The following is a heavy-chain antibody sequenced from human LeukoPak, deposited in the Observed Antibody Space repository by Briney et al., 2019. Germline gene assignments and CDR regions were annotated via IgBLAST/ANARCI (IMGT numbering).Heavy chain of an antibody. CDR1: GYTFTSYD. CDR2: MNPNSGNT. V-gene: IGHV1-8*01. Sequence: ASVKVSCKASGYTFTSYDINWVQQATGQGLEWMGWMNPNSGNTGYAQKFQGRVTMTRNTSISTAYMELSSLRSEDTAVYYCARAKVDNFKRWLQLKGEYYFDYWGQGTLVTVSS. D-gene: IGHD5-24*01. J-gene: IGHJ4*02. CDR3: ARAKVDNFKRWLQLKGEYYFDY.